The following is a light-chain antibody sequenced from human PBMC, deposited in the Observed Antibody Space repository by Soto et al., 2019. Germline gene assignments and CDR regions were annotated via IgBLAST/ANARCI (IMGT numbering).Light chain of an antibody. J-gene: IGLJ2*01. V-gene: IGLV1-44*01. CDR1: NSNIGSNT. CDR3: AAWDNGLSGVI. Sequence: QSVLTQPPSTSGTPGQRVTISCSGSNSNIGSNTVNWYQQLPGTAPKLLIYSNTYRPSGVPDRFSGSRSGTSASLAISGLQSEDEADYYCAAWDNGLSGVIFGGGTKLTVL. CDR2: SNT.